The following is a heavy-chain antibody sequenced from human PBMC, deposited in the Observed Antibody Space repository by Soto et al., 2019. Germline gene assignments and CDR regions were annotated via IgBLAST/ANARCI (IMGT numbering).Heavy chain of an antibody. CDR2: ISSSSSTI. CDR1: GFTFSSYN. D-gene: IGHD3-10*01. Sequence: PGGSLRLSCAASGFTFSSYNMNWVRQAPGKGLEWVSYISSSSSTIYYADSVKGRFTISRDNAKNSLYLQMNTLIAEDTAFYYCAREALYYASGTYYYGLDVWGQGTTVTVSS. V-gene: IGHV3-48*01. CDR3: AREALYYASGTYYYGLDV. J-gene: IGHJ6*02.